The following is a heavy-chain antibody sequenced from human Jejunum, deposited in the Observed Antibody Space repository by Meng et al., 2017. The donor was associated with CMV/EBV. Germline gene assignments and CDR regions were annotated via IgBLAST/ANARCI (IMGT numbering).Heavy chain of an antibody. CDR2: IYYSGST. D-gene: IGHD6-13*01. V-gene: IGHV4-39*01. CDR1: SSSSRYC. Sequence: SSSSRYCWGWIRQPPGKGLEWIGSIYYSGSTYYNPSLKSRVTISVDTSKNQFSLKLSSVTAADTAVYYCARHGSSSSSLVWSYYFDYWGQGTLVTVSS. J-gene: IGHJ4*02. CDR3: ARHGSSSSSLVWSYYFDY.